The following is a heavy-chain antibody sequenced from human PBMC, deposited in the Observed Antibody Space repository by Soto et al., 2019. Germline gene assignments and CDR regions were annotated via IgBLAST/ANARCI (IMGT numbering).Heavy chain of an antibody. J-gene: IGHJ5*02. CDR2: ISWDDDK. V-gene: IGHV2-5*02. CDR1: GFSLSTSGVG. D-gene: IGHD3-3*01. CDR3: AHGPEVASPIDT. Sequence: SGPTLVNPTQTLTLTCTFSGFSLSTSGVGVGWIRQPPGKALEWLALISWDDDKRYSPSLKSRLTITKDTSKNQVVLTMTNRDLVNKGIYYGAHGPEVASPIDTWGQEPLVTVSS.